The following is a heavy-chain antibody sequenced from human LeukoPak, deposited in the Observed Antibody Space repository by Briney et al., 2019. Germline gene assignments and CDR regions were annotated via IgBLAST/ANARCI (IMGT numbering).Heavy chain of an antibody. J-gene: IGHJ3*02. CDR3: ERGYSYAKGAFDI. D-gene: IGHD5-18*01. Sequence: SETLSLTCTVSGGSISSYYWSWIRQPPGKGLEWIGYIYYSGSTNYNPSLKSRVTISVDTSKNQFSLKLSSVTAADTAVYYCERGYSYAKGAFDIWGQGTMVTVSS. CDR1: GGSISSYY. CDR2: IYYSGST. V-gene: IGHV4-59*13.